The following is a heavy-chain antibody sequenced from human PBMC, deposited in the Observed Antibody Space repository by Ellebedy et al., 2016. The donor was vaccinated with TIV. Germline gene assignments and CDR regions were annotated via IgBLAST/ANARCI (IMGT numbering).Heavy chain of an antibody. J-gene: IGHJ4*02. D-gene: IGHD5-12*01. Sequence: GESLKISXVASGFTFRGYWMSWVRQAPRKGLEWVANIQQDGSDKYYVDSVKGRFTISRDNALNSLYLQMNSLRADDTAIYYCARDNYVGYDWLGGNSFDSWGQGTLVTVSS. CDR3: ARDNYVGYDWLGGNSFDS. CDR1: GFTFRGYW. CDR2: IQQDGSDK. V-gene: IGHV3-7*03.